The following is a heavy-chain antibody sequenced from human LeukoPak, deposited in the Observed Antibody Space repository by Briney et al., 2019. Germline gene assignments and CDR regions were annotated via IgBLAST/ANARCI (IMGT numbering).Heavy chain of an antibody. Sequence: GGSLRLSCAASGFTFSNYWMSWVRQAPGKGLEWVANINQDGSETYYADSVKGRFTISRDNSKNTLYLQMNSLRAEDTAVYYCARRAGAYSHPYDYWGQGTLVTVSS. CDR3: ARRAGAYSHPYDY. CDR1: GFTFSNYW. J-gene: IGHJ4*02. CDR2: INQDGSET. V-gene: IGHV3-7*03. D-gene: IGHD4/OR15-4a*01.